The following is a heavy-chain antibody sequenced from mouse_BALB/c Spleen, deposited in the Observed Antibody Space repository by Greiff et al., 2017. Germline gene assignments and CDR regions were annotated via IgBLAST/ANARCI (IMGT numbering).Heavy chain of an antibody. Sequence: EVQGVESGGGLVQPGGSLKLSCAASGFTFSSFGMHWVRQAPEKGLEWVAYISSGSSTIYYADTVKGRFTISRDNPKNTLFLQMTSLRSEDTAMYYCARLQGAMDYWGQGTSVTVSS. J-gene: IGHJ4*01. V-gene: IGHV5-17*02. CDR1: GFTFSSFG. CDR2: ISSGSSTI. CDR3: ARLQGAMDY.